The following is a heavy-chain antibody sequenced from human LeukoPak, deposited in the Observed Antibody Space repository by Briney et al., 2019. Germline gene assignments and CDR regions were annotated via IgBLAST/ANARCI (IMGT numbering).Heavy chain of an antibody. Sequence: SETLSLTCTVSGGSISSGSYYWGWIRQPPGKGLEWIGYIYYSGSTNYNPSLKSRVTISVDTSKNQFSLKLSSVTAADTAVYYCARGALVVPAAIRLDYWGQGTLVTVSS. V-gene: IGHV4-61*01. D-gene: IGHD2-2*02. J-gene: IGHJ4*02. CDR3: ARGALVVPAAIRLDY. CDR1: GGSISSGSYY. CDR2: IYYSGST.